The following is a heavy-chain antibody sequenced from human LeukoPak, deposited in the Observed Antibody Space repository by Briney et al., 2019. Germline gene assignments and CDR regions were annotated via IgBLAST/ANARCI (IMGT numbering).Heavy chain of an antibody. Sequence: SETLSLTCAVYGGSFSGYYWSWIRQPPGKGLEWIGEINHSGSTNYNPSLKSRVTISVDMSKNQFSLKLSSVTAADTAVYYCARQYPPIGYRAWYHDYYFDYWGQGTLVTVSS. CDR1: GGSFSGYY. D-gene: IGHD2-15*01. V-gene: IGHV4-34*01. CDR3: ARQYPPIGYRAWYHDYYFDY. CDR2: INHSGST. J-gene: IGHJ4*02.